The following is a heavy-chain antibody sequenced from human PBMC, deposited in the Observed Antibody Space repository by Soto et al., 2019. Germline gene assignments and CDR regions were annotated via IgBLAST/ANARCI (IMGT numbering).Heavy chain of an antibody. CDR1: GGSIISYY. D-gene: IGHD2-8*01. J-gene: IGHJ5*02. CDR3: ARVFSCTNGVCYGVWFDP. V-gene: IGHV4-59*13. Sequence: SETMSVTCTVAGGSIISYYWSWIRQPPGKGLEWIGYIYYSGSTNYNPSLKSRVTISVDTSKNQFSLKLSSVTAADTAVYYCARVFSCTNGVCYGVWFDPWGQGTLVTVSS. CDR2: IYYSGST.